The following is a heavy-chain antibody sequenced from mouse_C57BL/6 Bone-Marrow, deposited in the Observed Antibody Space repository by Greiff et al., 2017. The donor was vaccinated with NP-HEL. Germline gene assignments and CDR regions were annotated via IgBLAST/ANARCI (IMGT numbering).Heavy chain of an antibody. J-gene: IGHJ4*01. Sequence: QVQLKESGPGLVAPSQSLSITCTVSGFSLTSYGVHWVRQPPGKGLEWLVVIWSDGSTTYNSALNSRLSISKDNSKSQVFLKMNSLQTDDTAMYYCARHEDGYYPYYYAMDYWGQGTSVTVSS. CDR2: IWSDGST. V-gene: IGHV2-6-1*01. CDR1: GFSLTSYG. D-gene: IGHD2-3*01. CDR3: ARHEDGYYPYYYAMDY.